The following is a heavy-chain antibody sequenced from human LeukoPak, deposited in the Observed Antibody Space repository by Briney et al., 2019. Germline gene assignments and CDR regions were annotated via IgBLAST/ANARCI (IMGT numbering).Heavy chain of an antibody. J-gene: IGHJ4*02. CDR3: ARGYYDSSGYDVGCFDY. Sequence: PSETLSLTCTVSGGSISGYYWSWIRQPAGKGLEWIGRIYTSGSTNYNPSLKSRVTMSVDTSKNQFSLKLSSVTAADTAVYYCARGYYDSSGYDVGCFDYWGQGTLVTVSS. V-gene: IGHV4-4*07. CDR1: GGSISGYY. CDR2: IYTSGST. D-gene: IGHD3-22*01.